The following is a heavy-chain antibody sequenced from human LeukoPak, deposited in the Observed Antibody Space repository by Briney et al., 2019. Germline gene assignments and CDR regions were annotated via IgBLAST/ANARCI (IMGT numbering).Heavy chain of an antibody. D-gene: IGHD3-22*01. CDR3: AKDPNYYDSSGSTLDGY. J-gene: IGHJ4*02. Sequence: PGGSLRLSCAASGFTFSSYAMSWVRQAPGKGLEWVSAISGSGGSTYYADSVKGRFTISRDNSKNTLYLQMNSLRAEDTAVYYCAKDPNYYDSSGSTLDGYWGQGTLVTVSS. CDR1: GFTFSSYA. CDR2: ISGSGGST. V-gene: IGHV3-23*01.